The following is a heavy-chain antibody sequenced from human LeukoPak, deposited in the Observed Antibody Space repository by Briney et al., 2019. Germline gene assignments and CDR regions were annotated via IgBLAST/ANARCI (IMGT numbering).Heavy chain of an antibody. CDR3: ARDLSQNYYDSRGRRVIDY. J-gene: IGHJ4*02. CDR2: INPNSGGT. CDR1: GYTLTGYY. D-gene: IGHD3-22*01. V-gene: IGHV1-2*02. Sequence: ASVKVSCKASGYTLTGYYMHWVRQAPGQGLEWMGWINPNSGGTNYAQKFNGRVTMTRDTAISTAYMELSRLRSDDMAVYYCARDLSQNYYDSRGRRVIDYWGQGTGVTVSA.